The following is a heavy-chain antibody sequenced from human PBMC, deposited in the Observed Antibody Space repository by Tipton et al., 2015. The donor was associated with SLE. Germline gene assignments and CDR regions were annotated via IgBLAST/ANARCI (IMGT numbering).Heavy chain of an antibody. CDR3: ARGPSRKLDY. CDR1: GFTFSSYE. V-gene: IGHV3-48*03. CDR2: ISSSGSTI. J-gene: IGHJ4*02. Sequence: GSLRLSCAASGFTFSSYEMNWVRQAPGKGLEWVSYISSSGSTIYYADSVKGRFTISRDNAKNSLYLQMNSLRAEDTAVYYCARGPSRKLDYWGQGTLVTVSS.